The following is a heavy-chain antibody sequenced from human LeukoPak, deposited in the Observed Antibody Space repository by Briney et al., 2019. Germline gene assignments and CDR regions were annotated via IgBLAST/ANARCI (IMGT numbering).Heavy chain of an antibody. V-gene: IGHV3-7*01. CDR2: IKQDGSEK. D-gene: IGHD2-15*01. CDR1: GFTFSSYW. CDR3: AREYCSGGSCYLIWFDP. Sequence: GGSLRLSCAASGFTFSSYWMSWVRQAPGKGLEWVANIKQDGSEKYYVDSVKGRFTISRDNAKNSLYLQMNSLRAEDTAVYYCAREYCSGGSCYLIWFDPWGQGTLVTVSS. J-gene: IGHJ5*02.